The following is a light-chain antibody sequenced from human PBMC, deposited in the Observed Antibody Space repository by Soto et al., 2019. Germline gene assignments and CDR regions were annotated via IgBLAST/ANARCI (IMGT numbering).Light chain of an antibody. J-gene: IGLJ1*01. CDR1: SSDVGSYNL. V-gene: IGLV2-23*02. CDR2: EVS. Sequence: QSALTQPASVSGSPGQSITISCTGTSSDVGSYNLVSWYQQHPGKAPKLMLYEVSKPPSGVSNRFSGSKSGNTASLTISGLQAEDEADYYCCSYAGSSTLYVFGTGTKLTVL. CDR3: CSYAGSSTLYV.